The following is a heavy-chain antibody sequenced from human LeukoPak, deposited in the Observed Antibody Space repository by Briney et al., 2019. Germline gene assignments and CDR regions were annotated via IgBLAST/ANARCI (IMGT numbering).Heavy chain of an antibody. CDR3: AKGSAGSNYYFDY. CDR1: GFTFSSYA. D-gene: IGHD4-23*01. CDR2: ITDSGGST. J-gene: IGHJ4*02. V-gene: IGHV3-23*01. Sequence: GGSLRLSCAASGFTFSSYAMTWVRQAPGKGLEWVSGITDSGGSTYFTDSVKGRFTISRDNSKNTMYLQMNCLRPEDTAVYYCAKGSAGSNYYFDYWGQGTLVTVSS.